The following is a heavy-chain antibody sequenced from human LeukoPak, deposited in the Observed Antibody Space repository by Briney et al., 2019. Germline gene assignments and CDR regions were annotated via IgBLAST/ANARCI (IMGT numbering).Heavy chain of an antibody. J-gene: IGHJ6*04. CDR2: ISSSGSTI. CDR3: ARDSPKLYYYYGMDV. V-gene: IGHV3-48*03. Sequence: GGSLRLSCAASGFTFSSYEMNWVRQAPGKGLEWVSYISSSGSTIYYADSVKGRFTISRDNAKNSLYLQMNSLRAEDTAVYYCARDSPKLYYYYGMDVWGKGTTVTVSS. CDR1: GFTFSSYE. D-gene: IGHD1-7*01.